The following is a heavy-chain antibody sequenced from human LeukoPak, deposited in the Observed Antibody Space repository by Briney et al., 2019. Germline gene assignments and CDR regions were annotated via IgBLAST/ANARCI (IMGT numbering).Heavy chain of an antibody. J-gene: IGHJ4*02. CDR1: DGSISSNSYY. D-gene: IGHD6-13*01. V-gene: IGHV4-39*01. Sequence: PSETLSLTCTVSDGSISSNSYYWGWIRQPPGKGLEWIGSISYSGRTYYSPSLESRVTISVDASKNQFSLKLSSVTAADTAVYYCARRHSSSWTYFDYWGQGTLVTVSS. CDR2: ISYSGRT. CDR3: ARRHSSSWTYFDY.